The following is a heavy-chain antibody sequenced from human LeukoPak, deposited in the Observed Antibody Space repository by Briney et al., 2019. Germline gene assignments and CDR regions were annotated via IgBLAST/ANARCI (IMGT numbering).Heavy chain of an antibody. Sequence: SVKVSCKASGGTFSSYAISWVRQAPGQGLEWRGGIIPIFGTANYAQKFQGRVTTTTDESTSTAYMELSSLRSEDTAVYYCARAYGSGSYYSDYFDYWGQGTLVTVSS. CDR2: IIPIFGTA. CDR3: ARAYGSGSYYSDYFDY. D-gene: IGHD3-10*01. V-gene: IGHV1-69*05. CDR1: GGTFSSYA. J-gene: IGHJ4*02.